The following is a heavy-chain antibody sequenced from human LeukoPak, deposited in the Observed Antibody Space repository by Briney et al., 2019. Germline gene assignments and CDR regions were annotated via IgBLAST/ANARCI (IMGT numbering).Heavy chain of an antibody. Sequence: GGSPRLSCAASGFTFSSYGMHWVRQAPGKGLEWVAVISYDGSNKYYADSVKGRFTISRDNSKNTLYLQMNSLRAEDTALYYCAKARGLNYYYYMDVWGKGTTVTISS. CDR1: GFTFSSYG. V-gene: IGHV3-30*18. CDR3: AKARGLNYYYYMDV. J-gene: IGHJ6*03. CDR2: ISYDGSNK.